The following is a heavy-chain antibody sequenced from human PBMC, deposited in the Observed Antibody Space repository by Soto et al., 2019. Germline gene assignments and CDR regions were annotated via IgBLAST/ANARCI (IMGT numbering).Heavy chain of an antibody. CDR3: TWHLEI. CDR2: IKSTDTGGTT. Sequence: EVQLVEPGGGLVKPGWSLRLSCAASGFTFKDAWMSWVRQAPGKGLEWVGHIKSTDTGGTTDYAAPVKGNFSISKDDSEDTLYRQMNSLKIEDTAMYFCTWHLEIWGQGTSVIVSS. V-gene: IGHV3-15*01. D-gene: IGHD1-1*01. CDR1: GFTFKDAW. J-gene: IGHJ3*02.